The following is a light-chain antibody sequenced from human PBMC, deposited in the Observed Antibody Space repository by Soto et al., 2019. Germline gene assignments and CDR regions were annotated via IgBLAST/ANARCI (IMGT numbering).Light chain of an antibody. J-gene: IGLJ2*01. V-gene: IGLV7-46*01. CDR2: DTS. CDR3: LLSYRGTRV. CDR1: TGAVTSGHY. Sequence: HAVVTQEPSLTVSPGGTVTLTCGSSTGAVTSGHYPYWFQQKPGQAPRTLISDTSNKHSWTPARFSGSLLGGKAALTLSGAQPEDEAEYYCLLSYRGTRVFGGGTKLTVL.